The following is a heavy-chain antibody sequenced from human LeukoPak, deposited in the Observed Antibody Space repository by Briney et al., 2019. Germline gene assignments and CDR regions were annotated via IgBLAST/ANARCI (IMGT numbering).Heavy chain of an antibody. V-gene: IGHV4-59*08. CDR2: IYYSGST. J-gene: IGHJ4*02. CDR1: GGSISSYY. D-gene: IGHD5-12*01. CDR3: AGRRGYSGYDIIDY. Sequence: SETLSLTCTVSGGSISSYYWSWIRQPPGKGLEWIGYIYYSGSTNYNPSLKSRVTISVDTSKNQFSLKLSSVTAADTAVYYCAGRRGYSGYDIIDYWGQGTLVTVSS.